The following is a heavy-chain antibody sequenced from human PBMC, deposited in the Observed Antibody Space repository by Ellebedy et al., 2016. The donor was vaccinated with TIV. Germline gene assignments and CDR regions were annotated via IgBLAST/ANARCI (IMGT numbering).Heavy chain of an antibody. Sequence: SETLSLTXTVSGGSFSSYYSSSIRQPAGKGLEWIGRIFMSASTSYNPSLKTRVTMTVDASTTQLSLNFSSVTAADTAVYFCARLRQSRNRGHWYFDLWGRGTLVTVSS. D-gene: IGHD1-14*01. CDR2: IFMSAST. CDR3: ARLRQSRNRGHWYFDL. V-gene: IGHV4-4*07. J-gene: IGHJ2*01. CDR1: GGSFSSYY.